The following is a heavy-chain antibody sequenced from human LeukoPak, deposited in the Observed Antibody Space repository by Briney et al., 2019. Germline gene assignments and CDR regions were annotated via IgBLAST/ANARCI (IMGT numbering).Heavy chain of an antibody. Sequence: PSETLSLTCAVYGGAFSGYYWSWIRQPPGKGLEWIGEINHSGSTNYNPSLKSRVTISVDTSKNQFSLKLSSVTAADTAVDYCAXXXXXXXXXXXXLYYYYGMDVWGQGTTVTVSS. CDR2: INHSGST. CDR3: AXXXXXXXXXXXXLYYYYGMDV. V-gene: IGHV4-34*01. CDR1: GGAFSGYY. J-gene: IGHJ6*02.